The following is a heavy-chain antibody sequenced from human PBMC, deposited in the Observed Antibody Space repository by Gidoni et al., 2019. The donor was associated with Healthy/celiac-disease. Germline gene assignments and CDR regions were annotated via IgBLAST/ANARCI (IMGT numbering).Heavy chain of an antibody. V-gene: IGHV3-23*01. CDR1: GFTFSSYA. Sequence: EVQLLESGGGLVQPGGSLRLSCAASGFTFSSYAMSWVRQAPGKGLEWVSAISGSGGSTYYADSVKGRFTISRDNSKNTLYLQMNSLRAEDTAVYYCAKNSAMVQGSSSPRCPYDWGQGTLVTVSS. CDR2: ISGSGGST. CDR3: AKNSAMVQGSSSPRCPYD. J-gene: IGHJ4*02. D-gene: IGHD3-10*01.